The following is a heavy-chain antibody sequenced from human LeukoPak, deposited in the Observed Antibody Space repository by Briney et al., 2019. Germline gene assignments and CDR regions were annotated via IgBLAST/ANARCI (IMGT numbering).Heavy chain of an antibody. J-gene: IGHJ6*02. CDR1: GYTFTSYY. V-gene: IGHV1-46*01. Sequence: GASVKVSCKASGYTFTSYYMHWVRQAPGQGLEWMGIINPSGGSTNYAQKFQGRVTLTRDTSTSTVYMELSSLRSEDTAVYYCARGRTFTIFGVVIGVHVYGMDVWGQGTTVTVSS. CDR3: ARGRTFTIFGVVIGVHVYGMDV. CDR2: INPSGGST. D-gene: IGHD3-3*01.